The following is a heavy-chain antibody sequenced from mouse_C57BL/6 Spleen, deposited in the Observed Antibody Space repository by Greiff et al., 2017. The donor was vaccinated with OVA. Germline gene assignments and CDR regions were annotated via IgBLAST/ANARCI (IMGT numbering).Heavy chain of an antibody. J-gene: IGHJ4*01. CDR1: GFTFSNYW. CDR2: IRLKSDNYAT. CDR3: TAYDDYFYDMDY. Sequence: EVQGVESGGGLVQPGGSMKLSCVASGFTFSNYWMNWVRQSPEKGLEWVAQIRLKSDNYATHYAESVKGRFTISRDDSKSSVYLQMNILTAEDTGIYYCTAYDDYFYDMDYWGQGTSVTVSS. V-gene: IGHV6-3*01. D-gene: IGHD2-3*01.